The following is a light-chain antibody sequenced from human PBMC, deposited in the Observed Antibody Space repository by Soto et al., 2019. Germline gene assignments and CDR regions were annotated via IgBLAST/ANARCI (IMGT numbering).Light chain of an antibody. CDR1: SSDIGSYNY. CDR3: NSCTGTSSRYV. J-gene: IGLJ1*01. Sequence: LTQPASVSGSPGQSITISCTGTSSDIGSYNYVSWYQQYPGKAPKLMIYDVSNRPSGVSNRFSGSKSGNTASLTISGLRTEDEADYYCNSCTGTSSRYVFGTGTKVTVL. CDR2: DVS. V-gene: IGLV2-14*01.